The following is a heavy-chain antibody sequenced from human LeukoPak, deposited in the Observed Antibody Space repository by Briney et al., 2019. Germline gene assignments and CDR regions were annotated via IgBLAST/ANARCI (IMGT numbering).Heavy chain of an antibody. CDR3: ARGRDGYSFGYFDL. CDR2: MTPNSGYT. D-gene: IGHD5-24*01. V-gene: IGHV1-8*03. Sequence: ASVKLSCKAAGYTFTSSDINSVRESTGQRLGWMGWMTPNSGYTGYAQKLQGRVTITRNTAITTAYLELSSLRFQDPTVYYFARGRDGYSFGYFDLWGRGTRATVSS. J-gene: IGHJ2*01. CDR1: GYTFTSSD.